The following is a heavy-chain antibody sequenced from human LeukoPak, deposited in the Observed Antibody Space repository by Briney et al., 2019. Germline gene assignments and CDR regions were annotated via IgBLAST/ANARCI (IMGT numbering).Heavy chain of an antibody. CDR2: IVSSGLNT. CDR3: ARDIELST. CDR1: GFMFRDAA. Sequence: GGSLRLSCAASGFMFRDAAMTWVRQAPGKGLEWVSLIVSSGLNTYYADSVRGRFTISRDNTKNTLSLQMNSLRVEDTAIYSCARDIELSTWGLGTLVTVS. D-gene: IGHD5-12*01. J-gene: IGHJ3*01. V-gene: IGHV3-23*01.